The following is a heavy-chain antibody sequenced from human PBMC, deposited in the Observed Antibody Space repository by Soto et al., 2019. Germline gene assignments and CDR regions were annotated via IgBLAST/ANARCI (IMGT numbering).Heavy chain of an antibody. CDR2: LSDSGGSI. Sequence: EVQLLESGGGLVQPGGSLRLSCTASGFTFSRHAMTWVRQAPGKGLEWVSGLSDSGGSIYYADSVKGRFTISRDNSMNTLYLPMNTRRAEDTAIYYCAKVSSSWYVGFFDLWGQGTLVTVSS. CDR1: GFTFSRHA. J-gene: IGHJ4*02. V-gene: IGHV3-23*01. D-gene: IGHD6-13*01. CDR3: AKVSSSWYVGFFDL.